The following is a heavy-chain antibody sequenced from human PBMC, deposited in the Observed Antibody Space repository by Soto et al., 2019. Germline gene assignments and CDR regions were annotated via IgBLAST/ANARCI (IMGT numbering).Heavy chain of an antibody. V-gene: IGHV3-30*18. CDR3: AKDQKSGYGDYEQDY. J-gene: IGHJ4*02. CDR1: GFTFSSYG. Sequence: GGSLRLSCAASGFTFSSYGMHWVRQAPGKGLEWVAVISYDGSNKYYADSVKGRFTISRDNSKNTLYLQMNSLRAEDTAVYYCAKDQKSGYGDYEQDYWGQGTLVTVSS. D-gene: IGHD4-17*01. CDR2: ISYDGSNK.